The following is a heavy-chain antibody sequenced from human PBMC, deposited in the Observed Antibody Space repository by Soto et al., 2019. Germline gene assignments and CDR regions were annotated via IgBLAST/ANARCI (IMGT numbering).Heavy chain of an antibody. CDR1: GSAFNNYG. CDR2: ISKSDYT. V-gene: IGHV3-21*01. CDR3: AREDSIIIPAVSDF. D-gene: IGHD2-2*01. J-gene: IGHJ4*02. Sequence: GGSLRLSCTVSGSAFNNYGINWVRQAPGKGLEWVSSISKSDYTYYSDSVKGRFTISRDNAKNSVSLQMNTLRVEDTAVYYCAREDSIIIPAVSDFWGQGTLVTVSS.